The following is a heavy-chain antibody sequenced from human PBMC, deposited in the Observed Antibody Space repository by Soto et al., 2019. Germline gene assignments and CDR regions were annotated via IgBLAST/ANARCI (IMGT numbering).Heavy chain of an antibody. CDR1: GFTFRSYS. CDR2: ISSSSSTI. J-gene: IGHJ4*02. Sequence: GGSLRLSCAASGFTFRSYSMNWVRQAPGKGLEWISYISSSSSTISYGDSVKGRFAISRDNARNSLSLQMNSLRDEDTTVYYCVRDNNWSFDYWGQGILVTVSS. D-gene: IGHD1-1*01. CDR3: VRDNNWSFDY. V-gene: IGHV3-48*02.